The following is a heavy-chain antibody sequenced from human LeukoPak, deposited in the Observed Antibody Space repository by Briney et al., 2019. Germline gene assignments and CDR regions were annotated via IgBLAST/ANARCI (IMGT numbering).Heavy chain of an antibody. CDR3: ATGGYDILTGYYGDARRGYYFDY. Sequence: ASVKVSCKVSGYTLTELSMHWVRQAPVRGREWMGGFDPEDGETIYAQKFQGRVTMTEDTSTDTAYMELSSLRSEDTAMYYCATGGYDILTGYYGDARRGYYFDYWGQGTLVTVSS. V-gene: IGHV1-24*01. CDR2: FDPEDGET. J-gene: IGHJ4*02. D-gene: IGHD3-9*01. CDR1: GYTLTELS.